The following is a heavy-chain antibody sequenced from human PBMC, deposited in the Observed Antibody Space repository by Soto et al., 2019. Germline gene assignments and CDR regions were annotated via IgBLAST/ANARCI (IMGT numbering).Heavy chain of an antibody. D-gene: IGHD2-15*01. CDR1: GDSVSNNGAT. V-gene: IGHV6-1*01. CDR3: ARDPPDFNSGFDY. CDR2: AYYRSRWLY. J-gene: IGHJ4*02. Sequence: PSQTLSLTCAICGDSVSNNGATWNWIRQSPSRGLEWLGRAYYRSRWLYDYATSVRGRITINPDTSKNRFSLQLNSVTPEDTAVYYCARDPPDFNSGFDYWGQGTPVNRLL.